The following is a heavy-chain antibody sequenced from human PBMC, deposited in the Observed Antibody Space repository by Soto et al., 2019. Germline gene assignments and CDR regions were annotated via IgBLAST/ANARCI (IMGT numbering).Heavy chain of an antibody. CDR3: ARVTGGGNFQR. Sequence: QVQLQQWGAGLLKPSETLSLTCAVYGGSFRDDYWSWIRQHPGKGLEWIGEINHRGSTNYNPSLKSRVTISIDTSKNQFSLKMTSVAAADTAVYYCARVTGGGNFQRWGQGTLVTVSS. CDR1: GGSFRDDY. V-gene: IGHV4-34*01. J-gene: IGHJ1*01. CDR2: INHRGST. D-gene: IGHD2-15*01.